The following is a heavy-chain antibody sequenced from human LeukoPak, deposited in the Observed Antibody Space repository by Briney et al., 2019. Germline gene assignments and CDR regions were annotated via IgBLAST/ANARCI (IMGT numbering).Heavy chain of an antibody. CDR3: ARQDYGDYFDY. CDR2: IIPIFGTA. D-gene: IGHD4-17*01. Sequence: ASVKVSCKASGGTFSSYAISWVRQAPGQGLEWMGRIIPIFGTANYAQKLQGRVIMTTDTSTSTAYMELRSLRSDDTAVYYCARQDYGDYFDYWGQGTLVTVSS. CDR1: GGTFSSYA. V-gene: IGHV1-69*05. J-gene: IGHJ4*02.